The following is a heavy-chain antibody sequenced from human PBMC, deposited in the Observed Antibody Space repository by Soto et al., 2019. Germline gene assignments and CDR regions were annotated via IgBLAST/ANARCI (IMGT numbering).Heavy chain of an antibody. CDR1: GGSISSSSYY. CDR3: ARQGQLAYYYYYGMDV. CDR2: IYYSGST. D-gene: IGHD6-6*01. J-gene: IGHJ6*02. Sequence: QLQLQESGPGLVKPSETLSLTCTVSGGSISSSSYYWGWIRQPPGKGLEWIGSIYYSGSTYYNPSLKSRVTIFVDTSKNQFSLKLSSVTAADTAVYYCARQGQLAYYYYYGMDVWGQGTTVTVSS. V-gene: IGHV4-39*01.